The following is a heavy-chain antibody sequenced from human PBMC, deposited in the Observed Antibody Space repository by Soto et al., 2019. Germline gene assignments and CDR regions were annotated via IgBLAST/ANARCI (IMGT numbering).Heavy chain of an antibody. CDR1: GFTFSSYS. V-gene: IGHV3-48*02. D-gene: IGHD6-19*01. Sequence: GGSLRLSCAASGFTFSSYSMNWVRQAPGKGLEWLSYISSSSSTIYYADSVKGRFTISRDNVKNSLYLQKNNLRDEDTAVYYCARGLYSSGWYNAFDIWGQGTMVTVSS. CDR3: ARGLYSSGWYNAFDI. CDR2: ISSSSSTI. J-gene: IGHJ3*02.